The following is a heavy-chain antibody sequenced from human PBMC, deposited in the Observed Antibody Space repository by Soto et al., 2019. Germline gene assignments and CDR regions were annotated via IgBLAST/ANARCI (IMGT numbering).Heavy chain of an antibody. Sequence: SLRLSCAASGFTFDDHAMHWVRQGPGKGLEWVSGISSNSASVGYADSVQGRFTISRDNAQNSLYLQMNSLRPEVTAVYYCARGLVATIIAIDFWGPGTMVTVSS. CDR2: ISSNSASV. J-gene: IGHJ3*01. V-gene: IGHV3-9*01. CDR1: GFTFDDHA. D-gene: IGHD5-12*01. CDR3: ARGLVATIIAIDF.